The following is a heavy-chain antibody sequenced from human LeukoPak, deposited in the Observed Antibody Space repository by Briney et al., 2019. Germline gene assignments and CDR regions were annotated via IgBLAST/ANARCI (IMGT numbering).Heavy chain of an antibody. CDR3: ASQIVVPAALMGAFDI. CDR2: GFYNGNT. D-gene: IGHD2-2*01. CDR1: GAIIKREGFN. Sequence: PSETLSLTCSVSGAIIKREGFNWDWIRQPPGKGLEYIGSGFYNGNTYYNPSLESRITISVDTSKNQFSLKLSSVTAADTAVYYCASQIVVPAALMGAFDIWGQGTMVTASS. J-gene: IGHJ3*02. V-gene: IGHV4-39*01.